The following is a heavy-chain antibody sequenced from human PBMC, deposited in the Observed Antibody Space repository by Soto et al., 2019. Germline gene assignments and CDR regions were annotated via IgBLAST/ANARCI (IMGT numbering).Heavy chain of an antibody. J-gene: IGHJ6*02. D-gene: IGHD3-16*01. CDR3: AGEGVRGMDV. CDR1: GYTFTSYD. Sequence: QVQLVQSGAEVKKPGASVKVSCKASGYTFTSYDINWVRQATGQGLEWMGWMNPNSGNTGYAQKFQGRVTMARNTSISTAYMERSGLRSGETAVYYCAGEGVRGMDVWGQGTTFTASS. CDR2: MNPNSGNT. V-gene: IGHV1-8*01.